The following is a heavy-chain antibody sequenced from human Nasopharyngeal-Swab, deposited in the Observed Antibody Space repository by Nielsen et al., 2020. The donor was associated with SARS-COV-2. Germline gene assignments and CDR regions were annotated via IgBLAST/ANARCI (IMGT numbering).Heavy chain of an antibody. D-gene: IGHD6-19*01. Sequence: SETLSLTCTVSGGSISSYSWSWIRQPPGKGLDWIGYIYYSGSTNYNPSLKSRVTISVDTSKNQFSLKLSSVTAADTAVYYCAARGSSGWFGYWGQGTLVTVSS. CDR2: IYYSGST. CDR3: AARGSSGWFGY. CDR1: GGSISSYS. J-gene: IGHJ4*02. V-gene: IGHV4-59*08.